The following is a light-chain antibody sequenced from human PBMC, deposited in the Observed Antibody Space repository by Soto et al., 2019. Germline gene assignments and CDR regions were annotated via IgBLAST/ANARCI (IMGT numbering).Light chain of an antibody. Sequence: QSALTQPASVSGSPGQSITISCTGTSSDVGNYNYVSWYQQHPGKAPKLMIYEVSNRPSGVSNRFSGSKSGNTASLTISGLQAEDEADYYCSSYRRSSTLVVFGGGTKLTVL. CDR2: EVS. CDR3: SSYRRSSTLVV. J-gene: IGLJ2*01. CDR1: SSDVGNYNY. V-gene: IGLV2-14*01.